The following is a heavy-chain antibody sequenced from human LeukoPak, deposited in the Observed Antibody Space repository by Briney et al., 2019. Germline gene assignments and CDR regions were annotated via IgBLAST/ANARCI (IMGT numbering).Heavy chain of an antibody. D-gene: IGHD3-10*01. CDR2: IIPIVGST. Sequence: GASVKVSCKTSGDTFSSYGISWVRQAPGQGLEWMGRIIPIVGSTNYAEKLQGRVTITADKSTSTVYMELSSLRSEDTAVYYCATMTPGITMVRGWGQGTLVTVSS. CDR3: ATMTPGITMVRG. CDR1: GDTFSSYG. J-gene: IGHJ4*02. V-gene: IGHV1-69*04.